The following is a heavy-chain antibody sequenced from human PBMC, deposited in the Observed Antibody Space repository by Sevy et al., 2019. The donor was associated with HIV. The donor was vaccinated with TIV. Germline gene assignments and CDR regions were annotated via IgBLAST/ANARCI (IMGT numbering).Heavy chain of an antibody. CDR1: GFTFNKSW. J-gene: IGHJ4*02. D-gene: IGHD3-16*01. CDR2: IKEDGSKK. V-gene: IGHV3-7*01. Sequence: GGSLRLSCAASGFTFNKSWMTWVRQAPGKGLEWVANIKEDGSKKYYVESVTGRFTVSRENVKNSLFLQMDSLRAADTAVSYCATWGSTWGLDYWGQGTLVTVSS. CDR3: ATWGSTWGLDY.